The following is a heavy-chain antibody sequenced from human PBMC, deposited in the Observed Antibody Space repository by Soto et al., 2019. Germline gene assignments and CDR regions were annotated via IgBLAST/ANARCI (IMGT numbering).Heavy chain of an antibody. CDR3: ARQRNESFYVDD. CDR1: GYTFTNYY. V-gene: IGHV1-46*01. Sequence: ASMKVSCKASGYTFTNYYIHWLRQAPGQGLEWLGILRPRTGNTGYAQRFQGRVTMTRDTSTGTVYMELTSLKSDDTAVYYCARQRNESFYVDDWGQGTQVT. CDR2: LRPRTGNT. D-gene: IGHD6-25*01. J-gene: IGHJ4*02.